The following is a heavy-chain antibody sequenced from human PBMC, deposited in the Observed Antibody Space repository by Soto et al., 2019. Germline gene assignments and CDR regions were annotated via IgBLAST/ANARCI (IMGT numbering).Heavy chain of an antibody. J-gene: IGHJ6*02. D-gene: IGHD3-10*01. CDR2: ISSSRRT. Sequence: LRLSCETSGFTFGNYGMGWVRQAPGKGLYWVPGISSSRRTYYADSVRGRFTISRDNSKNTLYLQMNSLRAEDTAVYYCARTGGITMVRGVIGYYGMDVWGQGTTVTVSS. CDR1: GFTFGNYG. CDR3: ARTGGITMVRGVIGYYGMDV. V-gene: IGHV3-23*01.